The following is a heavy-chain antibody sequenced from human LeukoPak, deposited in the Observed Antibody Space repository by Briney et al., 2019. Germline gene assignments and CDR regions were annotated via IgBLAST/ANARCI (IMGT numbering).Heavy chain of an antibody. V-gene: IGHV3-23*01. Sequence: SGGSLRLSCAASGFTFSSYAVSWVRQAPGKALEWLSAISATGGSTYYADSVKGRFTIPRDNSNNTLYLQMNSLRAGDTAVYYCAKTKVPNYYGSGSYVDYWGQGTLVTVSS. D-gene: IGHD3-10*01. CDR1: GFTFSSYA. CDR2: ISATGGST. J-gene: IGHJ4*02. CDR3: AKTKVPNYYGSGSYVDY.